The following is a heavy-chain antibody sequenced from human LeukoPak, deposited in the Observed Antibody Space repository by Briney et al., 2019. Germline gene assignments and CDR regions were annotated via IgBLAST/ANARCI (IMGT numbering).Heavy chain of an antibody. V-gene: IGHV3-20*04. Sequence: GGSLRLSCAASGFTFDDYGMSWVRQAPGEGLEWVSGINWNGGSTGYADSVKGRFTISRDNAKNSLYLQMNSLRAEDTALYYCARGAGYSYRVAFDIWGQGTMATVSS. D-gene: IGHD3-22*01. CDR1: GFTFDDYG. J-gene: IGHJ3*02. CDR2: INWNGGST. CDR3: ARGAGYSYRVAFDI.